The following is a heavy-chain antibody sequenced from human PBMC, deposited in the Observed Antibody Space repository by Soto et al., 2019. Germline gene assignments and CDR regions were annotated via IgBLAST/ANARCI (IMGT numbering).Heavy chain of an antibody. Sequence: QVQLVESGGGVVQPGGSLRLSCEASGFRFRNYGIHWVRQAPGKGLEWVATISDDDSNKYYEESVKGRFTISRDNSKNTLYLQMTSLRVEDTALYYCAKDKYGANPGSPFDYWGQGTVVTVSS. CDR1: GFRFRNYG. CDR3: AKDKYGANPGSPFDY. CDR2: ISDDDSNK. J-gene: IGHJ4*02. D-gene: IGHD2-8*01. V-gene: IGHV3-30*18.